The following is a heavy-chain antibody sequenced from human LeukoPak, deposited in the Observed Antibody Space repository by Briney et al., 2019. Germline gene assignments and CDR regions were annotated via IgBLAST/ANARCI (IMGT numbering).Heavy chain of an antibody. D-gene: IGHD3-9*01. J-gene: IGHJ6*02. CDR1: GYTFTSYD. Sequence: ASVKVSCKASGYTFTSYDINWVRQATGQGLEWMGWMNPNSGNTGYAQKFQGRVTMTRNTSISTAYVELSSLRSEDTAVYYCARGESNYDILTGYYRRYYYGMDVWGQGTTVTVSS. CDR2: MNPNSGNT. CDR3: ARGESNYDILTGYYRRYYYGMDV. V-gene: IGHV1-8*01.